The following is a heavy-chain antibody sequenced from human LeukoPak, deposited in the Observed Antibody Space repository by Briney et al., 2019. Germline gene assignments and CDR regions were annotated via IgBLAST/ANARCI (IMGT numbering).Heavy chain of an antibody. CDR3: ARGEAVHLFWADRKLFDY. J-gene: IGHJ4*02. CDR1: GFTFSSYS. D-gene: IGHD3-10*02. CDR2: ISSSSSYI. Sequence: PGGSLRLSSAASGFTFSSYSMNWVRQAPGKGLEWVSSISSSSSYIYYADSVKGRFTISRDNAKNSLYLQMNSLRAEDTAVYYCARGEAVHLFWADRKLFDYWGQGTLVTVSS. V-gene: IGHV3-21*01.